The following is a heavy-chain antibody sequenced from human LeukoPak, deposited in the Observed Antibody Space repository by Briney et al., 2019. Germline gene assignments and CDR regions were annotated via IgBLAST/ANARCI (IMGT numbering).Heavy chain of an antibody. V-gene: IGHV3-21*01. D-gene: IGHD1-26*01. CDR3: AREVGANYYYGMDV. CDR1: GFTFSSYS. Sequence: GGSLRLSCAASGFTFSSYSMNWVRQAPGKGLEWVSSISSSSSYIYYADSVKGRFIISRDNAKNSLYLQMNSLRAEDTAVYYCAREVGANYYYGMDVWGQGTTVTVSS. J-gene: IGHJ6*02. CDR2: ISSSSSYI.